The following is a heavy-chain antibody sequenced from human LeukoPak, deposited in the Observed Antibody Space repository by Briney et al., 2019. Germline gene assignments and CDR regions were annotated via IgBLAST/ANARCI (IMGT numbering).Heavy chain of an antibody. D-gene: IGHD6-19*01. V-gene: IGHV3-15*01. CDR3: TTRFNVAGTIDY. CDR1: GFTFSNAW. J-gene: IGHJ4*02. Sequence: GGSLRLSCAASGFTFSNAWMSWVRQAPGKGLEWVGRIKSKTDGGTTDYAAPVKGRFTISRDDSKNTLYLQMNSLKTEDTAVYYCTTRFNVAGTIDYWGQGTLVTVSS. CDR2: IKSKTDGGTT.